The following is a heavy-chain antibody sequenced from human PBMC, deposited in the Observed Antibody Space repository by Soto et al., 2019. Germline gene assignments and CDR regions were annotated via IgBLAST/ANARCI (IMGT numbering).Heavy chain of an antibody. D-gene: IGHD3-16*02. V-gene: IGHV4-39*01. CDR1: GGSISSSSYY. Sequence: QLQLQESGPGLVKPSETLSLTCTVSGGSISSSSYYWGWIRQPPGKGLEWIGSIYYSGSTYYNPSLKSRVTISVDTSKNQFSLKLSSVTAADTAVYYCARPGMANQIVHLGELSHDAFDIWGQGTMVTVSS. CDR2: IYYSGST. J-gene: IGHJ3*02. CDR3: ARPGMANQIVHLGELSHDAFDI.